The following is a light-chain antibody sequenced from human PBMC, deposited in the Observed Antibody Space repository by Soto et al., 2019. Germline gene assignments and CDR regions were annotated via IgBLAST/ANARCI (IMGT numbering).Light chain of an antibody. Sequence: EIVMTQSPATLSETPGEGATLSCKASQNVYNNLAWYQQRPGQPPRLLIYDASTRATGISARLSGSGYGTEFTLTISSLQSEDFAVYFCQQCRNWPLTFGGGTKVDIK. CDR3: QQCRNWPLT. V-gene: IGKV3-15*01. CDR1: QNVYNN. J-gene: IGKJ4*01. CDR2: DAS.